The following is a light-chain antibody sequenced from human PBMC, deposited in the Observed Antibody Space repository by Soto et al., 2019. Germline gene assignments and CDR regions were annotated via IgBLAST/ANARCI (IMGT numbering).Light chain of an antibody. Sequence: DIQLTQSPSFLSASVGDRVSITCRASQGINTYLVWYQQKPGKAPKLLIYAASTLQSGVPPRFSGSGSGTEFTLTLSSLQPEDFATNYCQQFNSYPRTFGQGTKVEIK. V-gene: IGKV1-9*01. CDR1: QGINTY. CDR3: QQFNSYPRT. J-gene: IGKJ1*01. CDR2: AAS.